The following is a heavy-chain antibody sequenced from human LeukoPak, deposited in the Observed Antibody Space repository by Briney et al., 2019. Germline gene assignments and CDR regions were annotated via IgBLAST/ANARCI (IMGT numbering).Heavy chain of an antibody. D-gene: IGHD1-1*01. V-gene: IGHV3-7*01. J-gene: IGHJ6*03. Sequence: GGSLRLSCAASGFTFSSYWMSWVRQAPGKGLEWVANIKQDGSGKYYVDSVKGRFTISRDNAKNSLYLQMNSLRAEDTAVYYCATVRDQRIDNYYYYYMDVWGKGTTVTVSS. CDR2: IKQDGSGK. CDR1: GFTFSSYW. CDR3: ATVRDQRIDNYYYYYMDV.